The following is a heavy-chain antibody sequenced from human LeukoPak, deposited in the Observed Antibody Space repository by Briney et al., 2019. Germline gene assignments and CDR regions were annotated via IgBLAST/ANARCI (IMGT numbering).Heavy chain of an antibody. V-gene: IGHV4-34*01. CDR3: ARRRAGRDWFDP. J-gene: IGHJ5*02. CDR1: GGTFSGYY. D-gene: IGHD6-19*01. Sequence: SETLSLTCAVYGGTFSGYYWSWIRQPPGKGLEWIGEINHSGSTNYNPSLKSRVTISVDTSKNQFSLKLSSVTAADTAVYYCARRRAGRDWFDPWGQGTLVTVSS. CDR2: INHSGST.